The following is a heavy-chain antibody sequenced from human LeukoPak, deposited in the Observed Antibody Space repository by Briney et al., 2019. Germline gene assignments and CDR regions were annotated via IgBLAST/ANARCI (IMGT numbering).Heavy chain of an antibody. CDR3: AKDGGTHFDH. Sequence: GGSLRLSCAASGFTFSSYAMDWVRQAPGKGLEWVSYISSSGTTISYAQSVKGRFTITRDNAQNSLTLHMNTLRADDTAVYYCAKDGGTHFDHWGQGTLVTVSS. V-gene: IGHV3-48*01. J-gene: IGHJ4*02. D-gene: IGHD1-26*01. CDR2: ISSSGTTI. CDR1: GFTFSSYA.